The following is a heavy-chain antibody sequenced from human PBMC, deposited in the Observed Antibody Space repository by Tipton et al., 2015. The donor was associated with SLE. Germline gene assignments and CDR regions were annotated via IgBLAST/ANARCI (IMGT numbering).Heavy chain of an antibody. CDR2: IYYSGST. Sequence: TLFLTCAVSGGSISSYYWSWIRQPPGKGLEWIGYIYYSGSTNYNPSLKSRVTISVDTSKNQFSLKLSSVTAADTAVYYCARGVPPRTAMGYYYYYYYMDVWGKGTTVTVSS. CDR3: ARGVPPRTAMGYYYYYYYMDV. J-gene: IGHJ6*03. V-gene: IGHV4-59*12. CDR1: GGSISSYY. D-gene: IGHD5-18*01.